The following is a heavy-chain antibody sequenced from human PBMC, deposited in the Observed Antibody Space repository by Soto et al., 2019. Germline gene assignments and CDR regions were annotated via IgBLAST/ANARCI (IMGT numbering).Heavy chain of an antibody. J-gene: IGHJ6*02. Sequence: EVQLLESGGGLVQPGGSLRLSCAASGFTFSSYAMSWVRQAPGKGLEWVSAISGSGGSTYYADAMKGRFTISRNNSNNTLYLQMNSLRAEDTAVYYCARKYYYYGMDVWGQGTTVTVSS. CDR2: ISGSGGST. V-gene: IGHV3-23*01. CDR1: GFTFSSYA. CDR3: ARKYYYYGMDV.